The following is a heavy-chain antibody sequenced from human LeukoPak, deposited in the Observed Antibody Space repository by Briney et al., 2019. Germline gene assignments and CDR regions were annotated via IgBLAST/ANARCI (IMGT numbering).Heavy chain of an antibody. CDR3: ARAYYYDSSGYLSHDAFDI. J-gene: IGHJ3*02. CDR1: GGSFSGYY. Sequence: PSETLSLTCAVYGGSFSGYYWSWIRQPPGKGLEWIGSIYYSGSTYYNPSLKSRVTISVDTSKNQFSLKLSSVTAADTAVYYCARAYYYDSSGYLSHDAFDIWGQGTMVTVSS. D-gene: IGHD3-22*01. CDR2: IYYSGST. V-gene: IGHV4-34*01.